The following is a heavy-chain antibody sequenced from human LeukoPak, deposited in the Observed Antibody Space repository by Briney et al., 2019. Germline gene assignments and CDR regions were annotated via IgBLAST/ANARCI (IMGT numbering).Heavy chain of an antibody. D-gene: IGHD1-26*01. CDR3: ATERELPHYYYYGMDV. V-gene: IGHV1-2*02. CDR1: GYTFTGYY. CDR2: INPNSGGT. J-gene: IGHJ6*02. Sequence: ASVKVSCKASGYTFTGYYMHWVRQAPGKGLEWMGWINPNSGGTNYAQKFQGRVTMTRDTSISTAYMELSSLRSEDTAVYYCATERELPHYYYYGMDVWGQGTTVTVSS.